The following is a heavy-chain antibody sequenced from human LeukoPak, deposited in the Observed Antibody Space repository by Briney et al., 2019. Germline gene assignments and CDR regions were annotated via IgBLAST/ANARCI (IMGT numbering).Heavy chain of an antibody. CDR3: ASYCSSTSCYGDAFDI. J-gene: IGHJ3*02. CDR1: GGSISSGGYY. Sequence: LRLSCTVSGGSISSGGYYWSWIRQHPGKGLEWIGYIYYSGSTYYNPSLKSRVTISVDTSKNQFSLKLSSVTAADTAVYYCASYCSSTSCYGDAFDIWGQGTMVTVSS. CDR2: IYYSGST. V-gene: IGHV4-31*03. D-gene: IGHD2-2*01.